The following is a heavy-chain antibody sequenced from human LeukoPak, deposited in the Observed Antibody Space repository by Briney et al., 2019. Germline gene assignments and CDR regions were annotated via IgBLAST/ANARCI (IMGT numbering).Heavy chain of an antibody. D-gene: IGHD4-17*01. CDR2: INPSGGTT. CDR3: ARDSPYGDYVAEYFQH. CDR1: GYTFTTYY. V-gene: IGHV1-46*01. J-gene: IGHJ1*01. Sequence: ASVKVSCKTSGYTFTTYYMHWVRQAPGQGLEWMGIINPSGGTTNYAQKFQGRVTMTRDTSTTTLYMELRSLRSDNTAVYYCARDSPYGDYVAEYFQHWGQGTLVTVSS.